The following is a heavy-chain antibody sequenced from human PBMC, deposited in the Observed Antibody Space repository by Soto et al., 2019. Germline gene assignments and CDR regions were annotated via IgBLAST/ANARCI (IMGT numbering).Heavy chain of an antibody. V-gene: IGHV4-34*08. D-gene: IGHD6-13*01. CDR1: GGTFSGYY. CDR2: INHSGST. J-gene: IGHJ5*02. Sequence: SETLSLTCAVYGGTFSGYYWSWIRQPPGKGLEWIGEINHSGSTNYNPSLKSRVTISVDTSKNQFSLKLSSVTAADTAVYYCAIGAGRARPNWFDPWGQGTLVTVS. CDR3: AIGAGRARPNWFDP.